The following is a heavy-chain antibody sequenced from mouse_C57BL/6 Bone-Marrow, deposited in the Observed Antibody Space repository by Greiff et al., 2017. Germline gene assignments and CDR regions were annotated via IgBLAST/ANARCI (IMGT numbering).Heavy chain of an antibody. CDR1: GFNIKDDY. CDR2: IDPANGDT. Sequence: EVKLMESGAELVRPGASVKLSCTASGFNIKDDYMHWVKQRPEPGLEWIGWIDPANGDTEYASKFQGKATITADTSSNTAYLQLSSLTSEDTAVYYCTTHYYGSSCVYFDYWGQGTTLTVSS. D-gene: IGHD1-1*01. CDR3: TTHYYGSSCVYFDY. J-gene: IGHJ2*01. V-gene: IGHV14-4*01.